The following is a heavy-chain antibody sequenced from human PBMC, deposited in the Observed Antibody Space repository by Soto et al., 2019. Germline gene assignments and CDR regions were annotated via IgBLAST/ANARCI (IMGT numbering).Heavy chain of an antibody. J-gene: IGHJ3*01. CDR2: IAYDSSDK. CDR3: ARPLEWFGDDAFAL. D-gene: IGHD3-10*01. CDR1: GFTFNKYA. V-gene: IGHV3-30-3*01. Sequence: QVQLVESGGGVVQPGRSLRLSCAAAGFTFNKYAMDWVRQVPGKGLEWVALIAYDSSDKKYADSVKGRFTIARDNAKDTLFLHMNNLRPDDTALYYCARPLEWFGDDAFALWGRGTMVLVSS.